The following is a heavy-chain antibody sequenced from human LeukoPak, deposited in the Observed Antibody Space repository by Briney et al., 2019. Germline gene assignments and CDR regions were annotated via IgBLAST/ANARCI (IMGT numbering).Heavy chain of an antibody. CDR2: INEDGSFK. V-gene: IGHV3-74*01. D-gene: IGHD2-21*01. J-gene: IGHJ4*02. Sequence: GGSLRLSCAASGFTFDDYAMHWVRQVPGKGLVWVSRINEDGSFKSYADSVKGRFTLSRDNAKNTVSLQMNSLRAEDTGVYYCVRELIVVENPGDDFDHWGQGALVAVSS. CDR3: VRELIVVENPGDDFDH. CDR1: GFTFDDYA.